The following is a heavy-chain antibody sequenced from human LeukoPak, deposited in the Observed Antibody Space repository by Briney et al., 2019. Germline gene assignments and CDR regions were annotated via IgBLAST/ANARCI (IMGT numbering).Heavy chain of an antibody. CDR3: ARHQEAAAASGYFDY. Sequence: SVKVSCKASGGTFSSDTISWVRQAPGQSLEWMGGFIPIFNTTHFAQGFRDRVTITADESTGTAYMELSSLRSDDTAMYYCARHQEAAAASGYFDYWGQGTLVTVSS. V-gene: IGHV1-69*13. CDR1: GGTFSSDT. D-gene: IGHD6-13*01. CDR2: FIPIFNTT. J-gene: IGHJ4*02.